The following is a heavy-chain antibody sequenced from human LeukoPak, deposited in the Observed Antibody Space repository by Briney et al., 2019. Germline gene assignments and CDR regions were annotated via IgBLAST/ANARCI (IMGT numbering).Heavy chain of an antibody. Sequence: GGSLRLSCAASGFTFSSYSMNWVPQAPGKGLEWVSSISSSSTYIYYADSVKGRFTISRDNAKNSLYLQMNNLRAEDTAVYYCARDLTTVTTAFFVYWGQGALVTVSS. CDR2: ISSSSTYI. CDR3: ARDLTTVTTAFFVY. CDR1: GFTFSSYS. J-gene: IGHJ4*02. V-gene: IGHV3-21*06. D-gene: IGHD4-11*01.